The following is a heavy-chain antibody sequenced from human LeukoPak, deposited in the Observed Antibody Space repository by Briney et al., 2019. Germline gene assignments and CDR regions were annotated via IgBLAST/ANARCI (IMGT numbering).Heavy chain of an antibody. D-gene: IGHD3-10*01. CDR2: ISHNGDRI. CDR1: GYIFSNYA. CDR3: ARDFYYYASGSYNGHDTVDY. V-gene: IGHV3-21*01. Sequence: GGSLRLSCAASGYIFSNYAMTWVRQAPGKRLEWVSGISHNGDRIYYADSVMGRFTISRDNAKNSLYLQMNSLRAEDTALYYCARDFYYYASGSYNGHDTVDYWGQGTLVSVSS. J-gene: IGHJ4*02.